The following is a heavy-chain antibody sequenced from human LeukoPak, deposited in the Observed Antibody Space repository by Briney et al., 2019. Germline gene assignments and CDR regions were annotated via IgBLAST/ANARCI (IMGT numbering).Heavy chain of an antibody. CDR1: MGSISSSNW. V-gene: IGHV4-4*02. Sequence: SETLSLTCSVSMGSISSSNWWSWVRQPPGKGLEWIGEIYHSGSTNYNPSLKSRVTISVDKSKNQFSLKLSSVTAADTAVYYCATLGYCSGGSCDVLDYWGQGTLVTVSS. CDR3: ATLGYCSGGSCDVLDY. CDR2: IYHSGST. D-gene: IGHD2-15*01. J-gene: IGHJ4*02.